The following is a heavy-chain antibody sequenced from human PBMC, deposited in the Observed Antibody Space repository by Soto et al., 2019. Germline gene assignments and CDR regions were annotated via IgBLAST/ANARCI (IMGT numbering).Heavy chain of an antibody. J-gene: IGHJ4*02. V-gene: IGHV1-2*02. CDR3: ARDRVGFAVVTPAH. D-gene: IGHD3-3*01. Sequence: QVQLVQSRAEVKKSGASVKVSCKASGYTFTDYHIHWVRQAPGQGLEWMGWITPDSGDTKYAQKFQGRVTMTRDTSISTVYMELTSLTSDDTAVYFCARDRVGFAVVTPAHWGQGTLVSVSS. CDR2: ITPDSGDT. CDR1: GYTFTDYH.